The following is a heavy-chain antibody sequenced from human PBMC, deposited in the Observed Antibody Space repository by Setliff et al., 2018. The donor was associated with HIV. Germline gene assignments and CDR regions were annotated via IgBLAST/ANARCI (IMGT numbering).Heavy chain of an antibody. Sequence: SETLSLTCTVTGYSISSGYYWAWIRQPPGKGLEWIGHIYHAGNTYYNPSLKSRVTISVDTSKNQISLRLNSLTAADTALYYCARGTSLNVVPDAFDIWGQGTMVTVS. CDR1: GYSISSGYY. J-gene: IGHJ3*02. CDR2: IYHAGNT. V-gene: IGHV4-38-2*02. CDR3: ARGTSLNVVPDAFDI. D-gene: IGHD3-16*01.